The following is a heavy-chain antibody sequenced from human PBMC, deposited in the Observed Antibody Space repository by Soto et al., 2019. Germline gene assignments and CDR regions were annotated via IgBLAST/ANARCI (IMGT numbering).Heavy chain of an antibody. J-gene: IGHJ4*02. V-gene: IGHV3-49*04. CDR2: IRSKAYGGTT. Sequence: PVGSLRLSCTASGFTFGDYAMSWVRQAPGKGLEWVGFIRSKAYGGTTEYAASVKGRFTISRDDSKSIAYLQMNSLKTEDTAVYYCTRDPPAYCGGDCPPNYWGQGTLVTVSS. CDR3: TRDPPAYCGGDCPPNY. D-gene: IGHD2-21*02. CDR1: GFTFGDYA.